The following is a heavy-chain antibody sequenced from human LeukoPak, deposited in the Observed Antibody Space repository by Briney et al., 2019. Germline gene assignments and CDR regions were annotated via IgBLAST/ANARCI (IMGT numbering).Heavy chain of an antibody. D-gene: IGHD6-19*01. CDR1: GFTFSSYW. V-gene: IGHV3-7*01. CDR2: IKQDGSQK. Sequence: GGSLRLSCAASGFTFSSYWMTWVRQAPGKGLEWVANIKQDGSQKYYVDSVKGRFTISRDNAKNSLYLQMNSLRAEDTAVYYCARVGSSGWYYPRNKYYFDYWGQGTLVTVSS. J-gene: IGHJ4*02. CDR3: ARVGSSGWYYPRNKYYFDY.